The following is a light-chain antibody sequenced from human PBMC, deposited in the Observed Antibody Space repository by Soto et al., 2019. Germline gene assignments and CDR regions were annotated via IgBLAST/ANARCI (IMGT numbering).Light chain of an antibody. CDR3: QQYESDSPWT. J-gene: IGKJ1*01. CDR2: TAS. Sequence: DIQMTQSPSTLSASVGDRVTITCRASQSVSTWLAWYQQKPGKAPKPLIYTASSLESGVPSRFSGSGSGTEFTLTISSLQPDDFATYYCQQYESDSPWTFGQGTKVDIK. CDR1: QSVSTW. V-gene: IGKV1-5*03.